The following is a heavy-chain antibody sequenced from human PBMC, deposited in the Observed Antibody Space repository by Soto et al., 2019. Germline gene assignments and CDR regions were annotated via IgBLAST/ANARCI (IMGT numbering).Heavy chain of an antibody. V-gene: IGHV3-9*01. Sequence: GGSLRLSCVASGFNLHDHALHWVRQDPGKGLEWVSGIFWDGNRMDYADSVKGRFFISSDNAKNFLYLQMNSLREDDTALYYCTKDINMGCVDVLGQGTTVTVSS. J-gene: IGHJ6*02. CDR2: IFWDGNRM. CDR1: GFNLHDHA. CDR3: TKDINMGCVDV. D-gene: IGHD2-21*01.